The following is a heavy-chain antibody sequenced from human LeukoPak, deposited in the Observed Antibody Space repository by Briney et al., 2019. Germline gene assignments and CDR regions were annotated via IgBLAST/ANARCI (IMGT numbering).Heavy chain of an antibody. CDR3: ARGAAPHDAFDI. CDR2: IWYDGSNK. J-gene: IGHJ3*02. CDR1: GLTFSSYG. Sequence: PGGSLRLSCAASGLTFSSYGMHWVRQAPGKGLEWVAVIWYDGSNKYYADSVKGRFTISRDNSKNTLYLQMNSLRAEDTAVYYCARGAAPHDAFDIWGQGTMVTVSS. D-gene: IGHD1-26*01. V-gene: IGHV3-33*03.